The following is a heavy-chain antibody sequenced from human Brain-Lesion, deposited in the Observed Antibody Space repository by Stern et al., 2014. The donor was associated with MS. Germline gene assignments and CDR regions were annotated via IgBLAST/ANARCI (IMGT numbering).Heavy chain of an antibody. Sequence: EVQLVESGGGLVQPGGSLTISCTAAGFTFGNYWMTWVRQAPGKGLEWVANIKEDGTEKNYVDSVKGRFTISRDKAKNSLYLQLNSREVEDTALYYWDKVDNTIYGIVTQRGSGMDVWGQGTTVTVSS. CDR1: GFTFGNYW. D-gene: IGHD3-3*01. V-gene: IGHV3-7*01. CDR2: IKEDGTEK. CDR3: DKVDNTIYGIVTQRGSGMDV. J-gene: IGHJ6*02.